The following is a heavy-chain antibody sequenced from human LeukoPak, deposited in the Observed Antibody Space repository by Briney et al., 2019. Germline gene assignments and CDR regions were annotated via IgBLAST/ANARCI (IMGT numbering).Heavy chain of an antibody. CDR1: GGSISSNH. Sequence: SETLSLTCTVSGGSISSNHWSWIRQPAGKGLEWIGRIYTSGNTNYNPSLKSRATMSLDTSKNQFSLKLTSVTAADTAVYYCARYKTYYDILIGEQTNWFDPWGQGTLVTVSS. CDR2: IYTSGNT. D-gene: IGHD3-9*01. J-gene: IGHJ5*02. CDR3: ARYKTYYDILIGEQTNWFDP. V-gene: IGHV4-4*07.